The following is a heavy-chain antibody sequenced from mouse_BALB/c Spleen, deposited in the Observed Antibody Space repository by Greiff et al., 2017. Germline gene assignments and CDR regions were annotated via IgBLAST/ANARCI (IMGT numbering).Heavy chain of an antibody. CDR3: ARDRVVATRDAMDY. V-gene: IGHV5-4*02. D-gene: IGHD1-1*01. J-gene: IGHJ4*01. Sequence: EVQVVESGGGLVKPGGSLKLSCAASGFTFSDYYMYWVRQTPEKRLEWVATISDGGSYTYYPDSVKGRFTISRDNAKNNLYLQMSSLKSEDTAMYYCARDRVVATRDAMDYWGQGTSVTVSS. CDR2: ISDGGSYT. CDR1: GFTFSDYY.